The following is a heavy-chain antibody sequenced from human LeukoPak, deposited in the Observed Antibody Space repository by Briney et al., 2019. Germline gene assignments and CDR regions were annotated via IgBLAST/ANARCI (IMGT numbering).Heavy chain of an antibody. Sequence: KPSETLSLTCTVSGGSISSYYWSWIRQPPGKGLEWIGCIYYSGNTYYNPSLKSRVSISVDTSKNQFSLKLSSVTAADTAVYYCARDRSGSGWSHFDYWGQGTLVTVSS. CDR3: ARDRSGSGWSHFDY. CDR1: GGSISSYY. J-gene: IGHJ4*02. D-gene: IGHD6-19*01. V-gene: IGHV4-59*12. CDR2: IYYSGNT.